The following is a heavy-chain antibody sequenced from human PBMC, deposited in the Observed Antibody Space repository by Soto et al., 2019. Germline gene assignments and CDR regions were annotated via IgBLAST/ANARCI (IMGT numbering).Heavy chain of an antibody. D-gene: IGHD3-10*01. CDR2: ISAYNGNT. Sequence: ASVKVSCKASGYTFTSYGISWVRQAPGQGLEWMGWISAYNGNTNYAQKLQGRVTMTTDTSTSTAYMELRSLRSDDTAVYYCARGIRVYYYGSGSYYYFDYWGQGTLVTVSS. V-gene: IGHV1-18*01. CDR3: ARGIRVYYYGSGSYYYFDY. J-gene: IGHJ4*02. CDR1: GYTFTSYG.